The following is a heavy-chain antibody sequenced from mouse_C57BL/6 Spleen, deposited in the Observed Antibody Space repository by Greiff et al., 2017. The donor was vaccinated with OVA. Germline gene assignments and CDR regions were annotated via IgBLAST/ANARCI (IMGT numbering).Heavy chain of an antibody. J-gene: IGHJ2*01. CDR3: ARMVTNYFDY. V-gene: IGHV1-69*01. D-gene: IGHD2-2*01. CDR1: GYTFTSYW. CDR2: IDPSDSYT. Sequence: VQLQQPGAELVMPGASVKLSCKASGYTFTSYWMHWVKQRPGQGLEWIGKIDPSDSYTNYNQKFKGKSTLTVDKSSSTAYMQLSSLTSEDSAVYYCARMVTNYFDYWGQGTTLTVSS.